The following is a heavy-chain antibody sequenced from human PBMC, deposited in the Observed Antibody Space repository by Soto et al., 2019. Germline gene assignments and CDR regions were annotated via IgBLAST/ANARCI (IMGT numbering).Heavy chain of an antibody. Sequence: GGSLRLSCTASGFTFGDYTMHWVRQAPGKGLEWVSLITWDGINIEYADSVRGRFTISRDNSKNSLYLQMNGLRHEDTAFYYCANDGIDWHWGQGTLVTVSS. V-gene: IGHV3-43*01. J-gene: IGHJ4*02. D-gene: IGHD5-12*01. CDR2: ITWDGINI. CDR3: ANDGIDWH. CDR1: GFTFGDYT.